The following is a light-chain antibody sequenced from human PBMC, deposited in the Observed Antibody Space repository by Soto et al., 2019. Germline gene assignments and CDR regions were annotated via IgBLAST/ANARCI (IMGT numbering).Light chain of an antibody. CDR1: SSNIGAGYD. Sequence: QSVLTQPPSVSGAPGQRVTISCTGSSSNIGAGYDVHWYQQLPGTAPKLLIYGNSNRPSGVPDRFSGSKSGTAASLAITWLQAEDEADDYCQSYDSSLSVLYVFGTGTKVTVL. CDR3: QSYDSSLSVLYV. J-gene: IGLJ1*01. CDR2: GNS. V-gene: IGLV1-40*01.